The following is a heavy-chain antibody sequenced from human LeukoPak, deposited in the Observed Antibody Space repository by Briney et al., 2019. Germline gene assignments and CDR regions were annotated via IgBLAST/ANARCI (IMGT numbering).Heavy chain of an antibody. D-gene: IGHD3-9*01. V-gene: IGHV1-18*01. CDR1: GYTFTSYG. Sequence: ASVKVSCKASGYTFTSYGISWVRQAPGQELEWMGWISAYNGNTNYAQKLQGRVTMTTDTSTSTAYMELRSLRSDDTAVYYCARDHDILTGYYKRGIDPWGQGTLVTVSS. CDR2: ISAYNGNT. J-gene: IGHJ5*02. CDR3: ARDHDILTGYYKRGIDP.